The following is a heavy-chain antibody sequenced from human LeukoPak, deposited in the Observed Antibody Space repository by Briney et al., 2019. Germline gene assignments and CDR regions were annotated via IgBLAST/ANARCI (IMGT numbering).Heavy chain of an antibody. CDR3: ARGGQIAAAGGLDY. J-gene: IGHJ4*02. D-gene: IGHD6-13*01. V-gene: IGHV3-30*01. Sequence: RFTISRDNSKNTLYLQMNSLRAEDTAVYYCARGGQIAAAGGLDYWGQGTLVTVSS.